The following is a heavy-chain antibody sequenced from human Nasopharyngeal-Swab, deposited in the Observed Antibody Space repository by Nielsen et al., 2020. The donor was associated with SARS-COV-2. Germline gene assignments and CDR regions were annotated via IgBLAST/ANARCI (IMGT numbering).Heavy chain of an antibody. CDR1: GGSISTYY. CDR3: ARGSNAPDY. V-gene: IGHV4-59*13. CDR2: IYYSGST. J-gene: IGHJ4*02. Sequence: GSLRLSCTVSGGSISTYYWSWIRQSPGKGLEWIGYIYYSGSTNYNPSLKSRVTISVDTSKNQFSLKLSSVTAADTAVYYCARGSNAPDYWGQGTLVTVSS.